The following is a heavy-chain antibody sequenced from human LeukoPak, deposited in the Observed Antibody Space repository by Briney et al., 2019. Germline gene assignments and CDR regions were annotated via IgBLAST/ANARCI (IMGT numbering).Heavy chain of an antibody. CDR1: GGSISSSSYY. J-gene: IGHJ4*02. CDR2: IYYSGST. Sequence: SETLSLTCTVSGGSISSSSYYWGWIRQPPGKGLEWIGIIYYSGSTYYNPSLKSRLTISVDMSKNQFSLRLSSVTAADTAVYYCARRPPDYYYGSGSFDYWGQGTLVTVSS. D-gene: IGHD3-10*01. V-gene: IGHV4-39*01. CDR3: ARRPPDYYYGSGSFDY.